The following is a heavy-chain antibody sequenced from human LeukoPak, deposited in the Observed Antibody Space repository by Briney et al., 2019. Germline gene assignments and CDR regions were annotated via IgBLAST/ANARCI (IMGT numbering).Heavy chain of an antibody. Sequence: GASVKVSCKASGGTFSSYAISWVQQAPGQGLEWMGGIIPIFGTANYAQKFQGRVTITADESTSTAYMELSSLRSEDTAVYYCARADYYDSSGYYFDFGYFDYWGQGTLVTVSS. CDR3: ARADYYDSSGYYFDFGYFDY. V-gene: IGHV1-69*13. CDR2: IIPIFGTA. D-gene: IGHD3-22*01. CDR1: GGTFSSYA. J-gene: IGHJ4*02.